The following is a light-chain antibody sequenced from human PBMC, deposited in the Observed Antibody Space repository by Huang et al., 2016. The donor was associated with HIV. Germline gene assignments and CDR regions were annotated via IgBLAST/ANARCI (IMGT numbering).Light chain of an antibody. J-gene: IGKJ1*01. V-gene: IGKV1-6*01. CDR1: QGIRND. Sequence: AIQMTQSPSSLSASVGDRVTITCRASQGIRNDLGWYQQRPGKAPKLLIYASSSLQSGVPSRFSGSGSGTDFTLTISSLRPEDFATYYCLQDYNFPWTFGQGTRVEIK. CDR3: LQDYNFPWT. CDR2: ASS.